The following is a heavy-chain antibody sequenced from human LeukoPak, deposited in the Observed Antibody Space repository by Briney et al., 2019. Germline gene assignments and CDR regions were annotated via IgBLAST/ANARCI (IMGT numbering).Heavy chain of an antibody. CDR3: ARTYYYDSSGYPYYFDY. CDR1: GGSISSGSYY. D-gene: IGHD3-22*01. J-gene: IGHJ4*01. CDR2: IYTSGST. V-gene: IGHV4-61*02. Sequence: KSSETLSLTCTVSGGSISSGSYYWSRIRQPAGKGLEWIGRIYTSGSTNYNPSLKSRVTISVDTSKNQFSLKLSSVTAADTAVYYCARTYYYDSSGYPYYFDYWGQEPRSPSPQ.